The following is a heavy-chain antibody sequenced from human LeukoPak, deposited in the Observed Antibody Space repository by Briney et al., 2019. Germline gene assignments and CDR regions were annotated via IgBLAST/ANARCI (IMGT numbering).Heavy chain of an antibody. CDR1: GFTFSDYY. V-gene: IGHV3-11*01. Sequence: GGSLRLSCAASGFTFSDYYMSWIRQAPGKGLEWVSYISSSGSTIYYADSVKGRFTISRDNAKNSLYLQMNSLRAEDTAVYYCAKRAGYSGYDLSGSYFDYWGQGTLVTVSS. D-gene: IGHD5-12*01. J-gene: IGHJ4*02. CDR3: AKRAGYSGYDLSGSYFDY. CDR2: ISSSGSTI.